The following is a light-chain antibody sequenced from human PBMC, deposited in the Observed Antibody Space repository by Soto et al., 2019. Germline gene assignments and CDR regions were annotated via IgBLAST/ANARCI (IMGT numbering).Light chain of an antibody. Sequence: VLTHSPCTVSLTHRESATLSCRARQSVNSNYFTWYQQIPGQAPRLLIYGGSTRATGIPARFSGSGSETEFTLTITSLQSEDFAVYYCQHYNNWPAWTSAQRAKVDI. J-gene: IGKJ1*01. CDR3: QHYNNWPAWT. CDR2: GGS. V-gene: IGKV3D-15*01. CDR1: QSVNSN.